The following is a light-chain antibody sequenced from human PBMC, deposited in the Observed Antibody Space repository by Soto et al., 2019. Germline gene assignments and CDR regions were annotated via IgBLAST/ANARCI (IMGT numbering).Light chain of an antibody. CDR2: GAS. J-gene: IGKJ1*01. CDR1: QTLSSF. CDR3: QQTYSTPRT. V-gene: IGKV1-39*01. Sequence: DIQMTQSPSSLSASVGDRVTITCRASQTLSSFLNWYQQKPGKAPKLLIYGASTLQSGVPSRFSGSESGTEFTLTIISLQPEDFATYYCQQTYSTPRTFGQGTKVEIK.